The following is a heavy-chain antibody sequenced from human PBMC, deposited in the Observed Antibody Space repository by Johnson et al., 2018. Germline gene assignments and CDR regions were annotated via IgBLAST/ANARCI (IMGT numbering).Heavy chain of an antibody. CDR3: ASTYGDYYMDV. J-gene: IGHJ6*03. D-gene: IGHD4-17*01. CDR2: IKQDGSEK. CDR1: GFTFSSYW. V-gene: IGHV3-7*01. Sequence: VQLVESGGGLVQPGGSLRLSCAASGFTFSSYWMSWVRQAPGKGLEWVANIKQDGSEKYYVDSVKGRFTISRDNAKHSLYLQMKRLRAEDTAVYYCASTYGDYYMDVWGKGTTVTVSS.